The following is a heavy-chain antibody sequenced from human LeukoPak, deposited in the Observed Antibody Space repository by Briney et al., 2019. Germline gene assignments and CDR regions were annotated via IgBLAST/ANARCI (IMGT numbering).Heavy chain of an antibody. CDR3: ARGPRWTPGKWGMDV. J-gene: IGHJ6*02. D-gene: IGHD5-24*01. V-gene: IGHV4-34*01. CDR2: INHSGST. Sequence: SETLSLTCAVYGGSFSGYYWCWIRQPPGKGLEWIGEINHSGSTNYNPSLKRRVTISVDTSKNQISLKLSSVTAADTAVYYCARGPRWTPGKWGMDVWGQGTTVTVSS. CDR1: GGSFSGYY.